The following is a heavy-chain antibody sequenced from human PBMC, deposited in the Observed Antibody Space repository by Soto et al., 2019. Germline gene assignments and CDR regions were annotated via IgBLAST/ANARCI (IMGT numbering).Heavy chain of an antibody. J-gene: IGHJ6*02. CDR2: ISYDGSNK. V-gene: IGHV3-30*18. CDR3: AKDQRGAQQWLFGMDV. Sequence: PGGSLRLSCAASGFTFSSYGMHWVRQAPGKGLEWAAVISYDGSNKYYADSVKGRFTISRDNSKNTLYLQMNSLRAEDTAVYYCAKDQRGAQQWLFGMDVWGQGTTVTVSS. CDR1: GFTFSSYG. D-gene: IGHD6-19*01.